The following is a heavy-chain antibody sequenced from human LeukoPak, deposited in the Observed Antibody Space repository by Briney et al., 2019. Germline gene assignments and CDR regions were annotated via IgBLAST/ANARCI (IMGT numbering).Heavy chain of an antibody. D-gene: IGHD1-26*01. Sequence: SETLSLTCTVSGGSTSSDYWSWIRQPPGKGLEWIGSIYYSGSTYYNPSLKSRLTISVDTSKDQFSLKLSSVTAADTAVYYCASHSSGTYYYFDYWGLGTLVTVPS. V-gene: IGHV4-39*01. CDR2: IYYSGST. J-gene: IGHJ4*02. CDR1: GGSTSSDY. CDR3: ASHSSGTYYYFDY.